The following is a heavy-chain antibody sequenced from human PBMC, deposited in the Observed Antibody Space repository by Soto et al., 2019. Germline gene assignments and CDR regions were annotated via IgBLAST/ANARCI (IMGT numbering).Heavy chain of an antibody. J-gene: IGHJ6*02. CDR2: IGPSDSYT. CDR1: VYSFTSYW. Sequence: GESLKISCKGSVYSFTSYWISWVRQMPGKGLEWMGRIGPSDSYTNYSPSFQGHVTISADKSISTAYLQWSSLKASDTAMYYCARQPDTAMVRDYYYYYGMDVWGQGTTVTVSS. CDR3: ARQPDTAMVRDYYYYYGMDV. V-gene: IGHV5-10-1*01. D-gene: IGHD5-18*01.